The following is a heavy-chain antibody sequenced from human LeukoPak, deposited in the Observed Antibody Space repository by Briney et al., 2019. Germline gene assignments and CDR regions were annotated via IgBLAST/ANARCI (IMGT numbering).Heavy chain of an antibody. CDR1: GSTFSDYY. CDR2: ISSSGSTI. J-gene: IGHJ6*02. V-gene: IGHV3-11*01. Sequence: GGSLRLSCAASGSTFSDYYMSWIRQAPGRGLEWVSYISSSGSTIYYADSVKGRFTISRDNAKNSLYLQMNSLRAEDTAVYYCARAGNLNYYYGMDVWGQRTTVTVSS. CDR3: ARAGNLNYYYGMDV. D-gene: IGHD6-13*01.